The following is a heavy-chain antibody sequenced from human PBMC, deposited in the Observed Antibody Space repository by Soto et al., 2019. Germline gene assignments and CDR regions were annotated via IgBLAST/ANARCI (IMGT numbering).Heavy chain of an antibody. V-gene: IGHV4-34*01. CDR3: ASTVTTVYAFDI. J-gene: IGHJ3*02. CDR2: INHSGST. Sequence: SETLSLTCAVYGGSFSGYYWSWIRQPPGKGLEWIGEINHSGSTNYNPSLKSRVTISVDTSKNQFSLKLSSVTAADTAVYYCASTVTTVYAFDIWGQGTMVTVSS. CDR1: GGSFSGYY. D-gene: IGHD4-17*01.